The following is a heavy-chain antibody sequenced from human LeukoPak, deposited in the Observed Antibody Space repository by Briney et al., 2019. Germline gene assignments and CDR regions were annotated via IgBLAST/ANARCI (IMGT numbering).Heavy chain of an antibody. CDR1: GYTFTSFH. Sequence: ASVKVSCKTSGYTFTSFHMHWVRQAPGQGLEWMGIINPSGGSTSYAQKFQGRVTMTRDTSTSTVYMELSSLRSEDTAVYYCARGGSPYDSSGYYDYWGQGTLVTVSS. CDR3: ARGGSPYDSSGYYDY. D-gene: IGHD3-22*01. J-gene: IGHJ4*02. V-gene: IGHV1-46*01. CDR2: INPSGGST.